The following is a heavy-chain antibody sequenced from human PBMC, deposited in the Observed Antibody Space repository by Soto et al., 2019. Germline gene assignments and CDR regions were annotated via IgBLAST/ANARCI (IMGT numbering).Heavy chain of an antibody. CDR2: IYYTGKT. CDR3: GRHLTGNANCFNP. CDR1: GDYIHVGGYY. Sequence: PSETLSLTCSVSGDYIHVGGYYWTWIRQRPGKGLEWMGYIYYTGKTYYSPSLGSRLTMSFDSSERQFALRLTCVTAADTAVYSWGRHLTGNANCFNPWGQGTLVTASS. V-gene: IGHV4-30-4*01. J-gene: IGHJ5*02.